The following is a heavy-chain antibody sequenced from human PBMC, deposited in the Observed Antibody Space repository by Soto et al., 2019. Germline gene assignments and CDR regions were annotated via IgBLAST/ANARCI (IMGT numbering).Heavy chain of an antibody. Sequence: GGSLRLSCAASGFTFSSYAMSWVRQAPGKGLEIVAHMSGSGSSEDYGDSVKGRFSIFRENSKNLLFLQMFFLRAEDTAVYHCAKNQGVELVPLATVDWFDPWGQGILVTVSS. V-gene: IGHV3-23*01. CDR1: GFTFSSYA. J-gene: IGHJ5*02. CDR3: AKNQGVELVPLATVDWFDP. CDR2: MSGSGSSE. D-gene: IGHD1-26*01.